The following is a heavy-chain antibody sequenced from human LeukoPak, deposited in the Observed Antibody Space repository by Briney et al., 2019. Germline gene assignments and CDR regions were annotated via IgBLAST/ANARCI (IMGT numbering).Heavy chain of an antibody. Sequence: GGSLRLSCAASGFTFSSYEMNWVRQAPGKGLEWVSSISSSSSYIYYADSVKGRFTISRDNAKNSLYLQMNSLRAEDTAVYYCAKYSSSSGRSDYWGQGTLVTVSS. J-gene: IGHJ4*02. V-gene: IGHV3-21*01. D-gene: IGHD6-6*01. CDR2: ISSSSSYI. CDR1: GFTFSSYE. CDR3: AKYSSSSGRSDY.